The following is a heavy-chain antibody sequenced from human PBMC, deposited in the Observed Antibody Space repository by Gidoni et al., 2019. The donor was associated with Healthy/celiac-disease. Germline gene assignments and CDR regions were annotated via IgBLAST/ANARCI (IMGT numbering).Heavy chain of an antibody. Sequence: QVQLQQWGAGRLKPSETLSLTCAVYGGSFSGYYWSWIRQPPGKGLEWIGEINHSGSTNYNPTLKSRVTISVDTSKNQFSLKLSSVTAADTAVYYCARGGLRIAARPGRYNWFDPWGQGTLVTVSS. CDR2: INHSGST. J-gene: IGHJ5*02. D-gene: IGHD6-6*01. V-gene: IGHV4-34*01. CDR1: GGSFSGYY. CDR3: ARGGLRIAARPGRYNWFDP.